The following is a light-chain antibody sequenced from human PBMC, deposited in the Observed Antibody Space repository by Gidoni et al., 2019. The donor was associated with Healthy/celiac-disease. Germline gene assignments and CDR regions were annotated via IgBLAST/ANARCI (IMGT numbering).Light chain of an antibody. CDR1: QSVSSY. Sequence: EIVLTQSPATLSSSPGERATLSCSASQSVSSYFAWYQQKPGQAPRRLIYDASNMATGIPARFSGSGSGTDFTLTISSLEPEDFAVYYCQQRSNWPLFGGGTKVEIK. V-gene: IGKV3-11*01. CDR3: QQRSNWPL. CDR2: DAS. J-gene: IGKJ4*01.